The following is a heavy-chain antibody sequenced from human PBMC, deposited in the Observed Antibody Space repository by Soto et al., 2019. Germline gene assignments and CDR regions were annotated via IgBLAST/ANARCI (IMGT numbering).Heavy chain of an antibody. V-gene: IGHV1-69*01. CDR3: ARDGSGYRSRASPMDV. D-gene: IGHD3-22*01. CDR1: GDTFSSYA. Sequence: QVQLVQSGAEVKKPGSSVKVSCKASGDTFSSYAISWVRQAPGQGLDWMGGIIPIFGTANNAQKFQGRVRITADESTSTAYMELSSLRSEDTAVYYCARDGSGYRSRASPMDVLGQGPKVTVPS. CDR2: IIPIFGTA. J-gene: IGHJ6*02.